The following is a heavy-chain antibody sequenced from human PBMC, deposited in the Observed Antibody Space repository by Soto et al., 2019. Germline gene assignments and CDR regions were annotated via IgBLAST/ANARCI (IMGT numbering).Heavy chain of an antibody. V-gene: IGHV3-33*01. J-gene: IGHJ4*02. D-gene: IGHD6-13*01. CDR1: GFTFSSYG. CDR3: ARDWKRYAAAGTLADY. Sequence: GGSLRLSCAASGFTFSSYGMHWVRQAPGKGLEWVAVIWYDGSNKYYADSVKGQFTISRDNSKNTLYLQMNSLRAEDTAVYYCARDWKRYAAAGTLADYWGQGTLVTVSS. CDR2: IWYDGSNK.